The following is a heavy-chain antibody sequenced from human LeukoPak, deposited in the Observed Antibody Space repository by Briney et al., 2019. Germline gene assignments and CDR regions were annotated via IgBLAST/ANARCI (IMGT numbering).Heavy chain of an antibody. Sequence: GASVKVSCKASGYTFTGYYMHWVRQAPGQGLEWMGRINPNSGGTNCAQKFQGRVTMTRDTSISTAYMELSRLRSDDTAVYYCARESGVYDFWSGYFFTAWGQGTLVTVSS. CDR2: INPNSGGT. J-gene: IGHJ5*02. V-gene: IGHV1-2*06. CDR1: GYTFTGYY. CDR3: ARESGVYDFWSGYFFTA. D-gene: IGHD3-3*01.